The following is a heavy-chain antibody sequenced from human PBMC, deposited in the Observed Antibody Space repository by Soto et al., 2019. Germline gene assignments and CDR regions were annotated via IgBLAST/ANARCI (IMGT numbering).Heavy chain of an antibody. V-gene: IGHV4-30-4*01. Sequence: PSETLSLTCTVSGGSISSGDYYWSWIRQPPGKGLEWIGYIYYSGSTYYNPSLKSRVTISVDTSKNQFSLKLSSVTAADTAVYYCARAIRDTAMVRGNYYYYYYGMDVWGQGTTVTVSS. CDR1: GGSISSGDYY. D-gene: IGHD5-18*01. CDR2: IYYSGST. CDR3: ARAIRDTAMVRGNYYYYYYGMDV. J-gene: IGHJ6*02.